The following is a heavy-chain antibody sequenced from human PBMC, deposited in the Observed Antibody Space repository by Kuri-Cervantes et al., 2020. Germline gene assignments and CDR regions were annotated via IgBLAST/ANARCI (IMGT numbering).Heavy chain of an antibody. D-gene: IGHD6-19*01. CDR1: GYTFTSYG. CDR2: MNPNSGNT. V-gene: IGHV1-8*02. CDR3: ARDFAPDRISQWLVNYYGMDV. J-gene: IGHJ6*02. Sequence: ASVKVSCKASGYTFTSYGISWVRQATGQGLEWMGWMNPNSGNTGYAQKFQGRVTMTRNTSISTAYMELSSLRSEDTAVYYCARDFAPDRISQWLVNYYGMDVWGQGTTVTVSS.